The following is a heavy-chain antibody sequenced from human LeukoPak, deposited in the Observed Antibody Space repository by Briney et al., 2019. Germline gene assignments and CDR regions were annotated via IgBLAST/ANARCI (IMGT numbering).Heavy chain of an antibody. Sequence: SETLSLTRTVSGGSISSSSYYWGWIRQPPGKGLEWIGSIYYSGSTYYNPSLKSRVTISVDTSKNQFSLKLSSVTAADTAVYYCARLGVPAAIQAFWFDPWGQGTLVTVSS. D-gene: IGHD2-2*01. V-gene: IGHV4-39*01. J-gene: IGHJ5*02. CDR1: GGSISSSSYY. CDR2: IYYSGST. CDR3: ARLGVPAAIQAFWFDP.